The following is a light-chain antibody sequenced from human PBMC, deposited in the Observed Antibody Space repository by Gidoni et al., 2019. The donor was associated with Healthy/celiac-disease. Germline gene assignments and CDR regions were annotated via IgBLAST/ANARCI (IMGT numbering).Light chain of an antibody. Sequence: EIVLTQSPATLSLSPGERATLSCRASQSVSSYLAWYQQKPGQAPRLLIYDASNRATGIPARFSGSGSGTDFTLTISSLEPEDFAVYYCQQRSNWPVPWTFXQXTKVEIK. CDR3: QQRSNWPVPWT. V-gene: IGKV3-11*01. CDR2: DAS. CDR1: QSVSSY. J-gene: IGKJ1*01.